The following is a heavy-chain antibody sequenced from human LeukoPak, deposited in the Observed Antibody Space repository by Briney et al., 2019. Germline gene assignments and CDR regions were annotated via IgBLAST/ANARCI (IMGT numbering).Heavy chain of an antibody. CDR2: IYYSGST. Sequence: SETLSLTCTVSGGSVSSYYWSWIRQPPGKGLEWSGYIYYSGSTNYNPSLKSRVTISVDTSKNQFSLKLSSVTAADTAVYYCARDFGGPNVYWYFDLWGRGTLVTVSS. J-gene: IGHJ2*01. V-gene: IGHV4-59*02. CDR1: GGSVSSYY. D-gene: IGHD2-15*01. CDR3: ARDFGGPNVYWYFDL.